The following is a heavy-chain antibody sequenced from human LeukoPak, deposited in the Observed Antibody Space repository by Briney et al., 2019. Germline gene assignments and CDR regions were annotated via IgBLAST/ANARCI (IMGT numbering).Heavy chain of an antibody. Sequence: GASVKVSCKASGYTFTSYGISWVRQAPGQGLEWMGWISAYNGNTNYAQKLQGRVTMTTDTSTSTAYMELRSLRSDDTAVYYCARALTRGQWLVPGYWGQGTLVTVSS. CDR2: ISAYNGNT. D-gene: IGHD6-19*01. V-gene: IGHV1-18*01. CDR1: GYTFTSYG. CDR3: ARALTRGQWLVPGY. J-gene: IGHJ4*02.